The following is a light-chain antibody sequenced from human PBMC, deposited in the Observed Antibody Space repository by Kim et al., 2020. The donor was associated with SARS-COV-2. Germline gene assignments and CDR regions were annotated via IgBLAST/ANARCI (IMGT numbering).Light chain of an antibody. J-gene: IGLJ3*02. Sequence: ALGQTVLITCQGDSLRNYFASWYQQKPGQAPLLVMYGGDNRPSGIPDRFSSSRSGSTASLTITASQPEDEADYYCCSRDTSGDHVLFGGGTQLTVL. V-gene: IGLV3-19*01. CDR2: GGD. CDR1: SLRNYF. CDR3: CSRDTSGDHVL.